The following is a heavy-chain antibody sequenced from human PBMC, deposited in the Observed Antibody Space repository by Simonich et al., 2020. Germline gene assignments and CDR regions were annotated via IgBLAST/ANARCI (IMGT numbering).Heavy chain of an antibody. CDR3: ARARGDSSSWYFDY. D-gene: IGHD6-13*01. Sequence: EVPLVESGGGLVNPGGSLRLSCAASGFTFSSFSINWVRQAPGEDLGWDPSIRSSMSYKYYADSVRGRFTISRENSKNSLYLQMNSLRAEDTAVYYCARARGDSSSWYFDYWGQGTLVTVSS. CDR2: IRSSMSYK. J-gene: IGHJ4*02. CDR1: GFTFSSFS. V-gene: IGHV3-21*01.